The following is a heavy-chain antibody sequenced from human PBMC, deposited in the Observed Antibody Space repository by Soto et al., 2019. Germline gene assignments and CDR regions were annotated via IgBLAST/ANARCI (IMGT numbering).Heavy chain of an antibody. V-gene: IGHV4-39*01. CDR3: ARQADFWSGGGGFDP. CDR1: GGSISSRNYY. Sequence: QLQLQESGPGLVKPLETLSLICTVSGGSISSRNYYWGWIRQPPGKGLEWIGRIYYNGFTYYNPSLKSRVTISVDTSKNCFSLRLYSVTAADPAVYYCARQADFWSGGGGFDPWGQGTLVTVSS. CDR2: IYYNGFT. J-gene: IGHJ5*02. D-gene: IGHD3-3*01.